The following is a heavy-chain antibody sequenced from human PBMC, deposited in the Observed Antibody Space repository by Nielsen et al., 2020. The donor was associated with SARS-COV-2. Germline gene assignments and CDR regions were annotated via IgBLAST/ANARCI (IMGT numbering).Heavy chain of an antibody. CDR3: ARRVAADFRFDY. Sequence: ASVKVSCKASGYTFTSYDINWVRQATGQGLEWMGWMNPNSGNTGYAQKLQGRVTMTTDTSTSTAYMELRSLRSDDTAVYYCARRVAADFRFDYWGQGTLVTVSS. CDR1: GYTFTSYD. CDR2: MNPNSGNT. V-gene: IGHV1-8*01. D-gene: IGHD6-19*01. J-gene: IGHJ4*02.